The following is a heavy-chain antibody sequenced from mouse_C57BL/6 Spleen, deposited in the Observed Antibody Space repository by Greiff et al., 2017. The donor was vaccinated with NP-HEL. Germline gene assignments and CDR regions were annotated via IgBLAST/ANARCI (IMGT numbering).Heavy chain of an antibody. V-gene: IGHV1-69*01. J-gene: IGHJ2*01. CDR2: IDPSDSYT. CDR3: ARLTGTLDY. D-gene: IGHD4-1*01. Sequence: QVQLQQSGAELVMPGASVKLSCKASGYTFTSYWMHWVKQRPGQGLEWIGEIDPSDSYTNYNQKFKGKSTLTVDKSSSTAYMQLSSLTSEDSAVYYCARLTGTLDYWGQGTTLTVSS. CDR1: GYTFTSYW.